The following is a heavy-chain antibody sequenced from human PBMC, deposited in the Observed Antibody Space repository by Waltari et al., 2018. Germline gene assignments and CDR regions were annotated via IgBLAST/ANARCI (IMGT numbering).Heavy chain of an antibody. D-gene: IGHD1-1*01. V-gene: IGHV4-39*07. CDR3: ASSLPGTPFDY. CDR2: IYYSGST. Sequence: QLQLQESGPGLVKPSETLSLPCTVSGGSISSSSYYWGWIRQPPGKGLEWIGSIYYSGSTYYNPSLKSRVTISVDTSKNQFSLKLSSVTAADTAVYYCASSLPGTPFDYWGQGTLVTVSS. J-gene: IGHJ4*02. CDR1: GGSISSSSYY.